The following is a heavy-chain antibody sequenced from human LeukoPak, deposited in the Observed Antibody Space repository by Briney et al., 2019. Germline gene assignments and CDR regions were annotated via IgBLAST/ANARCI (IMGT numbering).Heavy chain of an antibody. CDR3: ARDYTLTLGSTTYFQH. D-gene: IGHD2/OR15-2a*01. CDR1: GYIFDIYA. V-gene: IGHV7-4-1*02. J-gene: IGHJ1*01. CDR2: INTNTGNP. Sequence: SSVKVSCKASGYIFDIYAMIWVRQAPGQGLELMGWINTNTGNPTYAQGFTGRFVFSLDTSVSTAYLQISSLKAEDTAVYYCARDYTLTLGSTTYFQHWGQGTLVTVSS.